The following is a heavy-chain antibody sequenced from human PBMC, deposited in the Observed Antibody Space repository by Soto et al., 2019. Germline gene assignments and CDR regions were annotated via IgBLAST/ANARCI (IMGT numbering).Heavy chain of an antibody. CDR1: GFTFSSYS. Sequence: EVQLVESGGGLVQPGGSLRLSCAVSGFTFSSYSMNWVRQAPGKGLEWVSSISSSSSYIYYADSVRGRFTISRDNAKNSLYLQMNSLRAEDTAVYYCARDREGVGAGLFWGQGTMVTVSS. J-gene: IGHJ3*01. CDR2: ISSSSSYI. D-gene: IGHD1-26*01. V-gene: IGHV3-21*01. CDR3: ARDREGVGAGLF.